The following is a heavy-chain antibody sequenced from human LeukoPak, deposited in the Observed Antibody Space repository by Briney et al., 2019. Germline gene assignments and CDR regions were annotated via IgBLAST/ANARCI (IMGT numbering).Heavy chain of an antibody. J-gene: IGHJ3*02. CDR2: IYTSGNT. V-gene: IGHV4-4*07. D-gene: IGHD3-3*01. CDR1: GTSISSSY. Sequence: PSETLSLTCTVSGTSISSSYWSWIRQPAGKGLEWIGRIYTSGNTNYNPSLNSRVTVSVDTSKNQFSLNLSSVTAADTAVYFCARDRRSYDFWSDKVKADAFDIWGQGTMVTVSS. CDR3: ARDRRSYDFWSDKVKADAFDI.